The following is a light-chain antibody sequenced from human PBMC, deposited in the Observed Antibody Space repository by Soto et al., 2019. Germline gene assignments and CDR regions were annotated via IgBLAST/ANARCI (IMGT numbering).Light chain of an antibody. CDR2: YSN. J-gene: IGLJ2*01. V-gene: IGLV1-44*01. CDR3: AAWDDSLNGPV. CDR1: RSNIGDNT. Sequence: QSVLTQPPSVSGTTGQRVTISCSGSRSNIGDNTVNWYQQLPGTAPKLLVYYSNQRPSGVPDRFSGSKSGTSASLAISGLQSEDEADYYCAAWDDSLNGPVFGGGTKVTVL.